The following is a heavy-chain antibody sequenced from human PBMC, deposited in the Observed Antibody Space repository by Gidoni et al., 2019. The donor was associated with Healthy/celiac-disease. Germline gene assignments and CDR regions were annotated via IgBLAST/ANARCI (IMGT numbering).Heavy chain of an antibody. CDR1: GFTFADYA. CDR3: AKDIVAAAGNAFDI. CDR2: ISWNSGSI. D-gene: IGHD6-13*01. Sequence: EVQLVESGGGLVQPGRSLRLSCAASGFTFADYAMHWVRQAPGKGLEWVSGISWNSGSIGYADSVKGRFTISRDNAKNSLYLQMNSLRAEDTALYYCAKDIVAAAGNAFDIWGQGTMVTVSS. J-gene: IGHJ3*02. V-gene: IGHV3-9*01.